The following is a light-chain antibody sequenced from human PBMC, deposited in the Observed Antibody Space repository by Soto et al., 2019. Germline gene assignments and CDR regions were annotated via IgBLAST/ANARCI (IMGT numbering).Light chain of an antibody. CDR2: GAS. J-gene: IGKJ4*01. V-gene: IGKV3-20*01. CDR1: QSVSSSY. Sequence: EIVLTQSPATLSLSQGERATLSXRPSQSVSSSYLAWYQQKPGQAPRLLIYGASSRATGIPDRFSGSGSGTDFTLTISRLEPEDFAVYYCQQYGSSHLTFGGGTKLDI. CDR3: QQYGSSHLT.